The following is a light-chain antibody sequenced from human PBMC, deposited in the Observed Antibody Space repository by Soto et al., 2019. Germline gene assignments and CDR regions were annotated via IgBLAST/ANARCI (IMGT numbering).Light chain of an antibody. V-gene: IGKV3-20*01. CDR3: HQYDSSPLP. CDR2: GAS. J-gene: IGKJ4*01. Sequence: EIVLTQSPGTLSLSPGERATLSCRASQSVSSSYLAWYQQKPGQAPRLLIYGASSRATGILDRFSGSGSGTDFTLTISRLEPEDFAVYYCHQYDSSPLPFGGGTKVEIK. CDR1: QSVSSSY.